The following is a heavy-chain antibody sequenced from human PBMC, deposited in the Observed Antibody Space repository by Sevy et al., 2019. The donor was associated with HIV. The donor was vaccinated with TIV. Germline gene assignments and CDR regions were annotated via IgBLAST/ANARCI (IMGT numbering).Heavy chain of an antibody. CDR1: GFSLNNYW. Sequence: GGSLRLSCAASGFSLNNYWMNWVRQAPGKGLEWVANIKQDGSVKYYVDSVKGRFTISRDNARNLLYLQMNRLRVEDTAFYYWLRAIAAAGSFWGQGTLVTVSS. CDR2: IKQDGSVK. D-gene: IGHD6-13*01. CDR3: LRAIAAAGSF. J-gene: IGHJ4*02. V-gene: IGHV3-7*01.